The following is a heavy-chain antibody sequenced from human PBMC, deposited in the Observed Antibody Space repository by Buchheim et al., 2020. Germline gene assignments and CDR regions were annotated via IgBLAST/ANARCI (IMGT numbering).Heavy chain of an antibody. CDR3: ARDSSGAPIFGVVSGMDV. V-gene: IGHV3-66*02. CDR2: IYSGGST. Sequence: EVQLVESGGGLVQPGGSLRLSCAASGFTVSSNYMSWVRQAPGKGLEWVSVIYSGGSTYYADSVKGRFTIPRDNSKNTLYLQMNSLRAEDTAVYYCARDSSGAPIFGVVSGMDVWGQGTT. J-gene: IGHJ6*02. CDR1: GFTVSSNY. D-gene: IGHD3-3*01.